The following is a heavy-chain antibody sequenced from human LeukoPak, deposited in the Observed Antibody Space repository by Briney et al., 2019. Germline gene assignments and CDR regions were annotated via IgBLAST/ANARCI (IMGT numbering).Heavy chain of an antibody. CDR3: AKDLGRYRNNFFDY. Sequence: GGSLRLSCAASGFTFSSIAMNWVRQAPDKGLEWVSTISCSGSGTYYADSVKGRFTISRDDSKNTLYLQMNSLRADDTAVYYCAKDLGRYRNNFFDYWGQGSLVTVSS. CDR2: ISCSGSGT. J-gene: IGHJ4*02. D-gene: IGHD1-26*01. V-gene: IGHV3-23*01. CDR1: GFTFSSIA.